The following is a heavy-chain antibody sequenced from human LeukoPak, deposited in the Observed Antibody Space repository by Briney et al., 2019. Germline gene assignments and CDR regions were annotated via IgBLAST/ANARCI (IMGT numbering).Heavy chain of an antibody. J-gene: IGHJ4*02. V-gene: IGHV1-69*01. Sequence: SVKVSCKASGGTFSSYAISWVRQAPGQGLEWMGGIIPIFGTANYAQKFQGRVTITADESTSTAYMELSSLRPEDTAVYYCARGVSLGYCSSTSCYRFDYWGQGTLVTVSS. CDR2: IIPIFGTA. D-gene: IGHD2-2*02. CDR3: ARGVSLGYCSSTSCYRFDY. CDR1: GGTFSSYA.